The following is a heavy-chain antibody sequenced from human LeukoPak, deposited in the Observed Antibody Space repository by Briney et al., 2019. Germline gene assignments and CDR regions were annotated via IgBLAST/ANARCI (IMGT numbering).Heavy chain of an antibody. CDR2: ISSYNGNT. D-gene: IGHD2-2*01. V-gene: IGHV1-18*01. CDR1: GYTFTTYD. J-gene: IGHJ6*02. Sequence: ASVKVSCTASGYTFTTYDINWVRQAPGQGLEWVGWISSYNGNTKYAQKLQGRVTMTTDTSTGTAYMELRSLRSDDTAVYYCARDRVRSSTSCYDVWGQGTTVTVSS. CDR3: ARDRVRSSTSCYDV.